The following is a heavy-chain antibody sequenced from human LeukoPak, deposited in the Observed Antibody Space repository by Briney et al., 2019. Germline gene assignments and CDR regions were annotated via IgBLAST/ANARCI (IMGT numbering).Heavy chain of an antibody. V-gene: IGHV3-21*01. J-gene: IGHJ3*02. Sequence: GGSLRLSCAASGFTFSSYSMNWVRQAPGKGLEWVSSISSSSSYIYYADSVKGRFTISRDNAKSSLYLQMNSLRAEDTAVYYCARGVGLRYDAFDIWGQGTMVTVSS. CDR1: GFTFSSYS. CDR3: ARGVGLRYDAFDI. D-gene: IGHD5-12*01. CDR2: ISSSSSYI.